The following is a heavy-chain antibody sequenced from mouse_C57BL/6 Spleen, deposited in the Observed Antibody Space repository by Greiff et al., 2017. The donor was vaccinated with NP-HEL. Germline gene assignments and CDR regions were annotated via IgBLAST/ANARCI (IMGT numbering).Heavy chain of an antibody. V-gene: IGHV3-6*01. CDR2: ISYDGSN. D-gene: IGHD2-4*01. CDR1: GYSITSGYY. CDR3: ARGLDYERYFDV. Sequence: VQLQQSGPGLVKPSQSLSLTCSVTGYSITSGYYWNWIRQFPGNKLEWMGYISYDGSNNYNPSLKNRISITRDTSKNQFFLKLNSVTTEDTATYYCARGLDYERYFDVWGTGTTVTVSS. J-gene: IGHJ1*03.